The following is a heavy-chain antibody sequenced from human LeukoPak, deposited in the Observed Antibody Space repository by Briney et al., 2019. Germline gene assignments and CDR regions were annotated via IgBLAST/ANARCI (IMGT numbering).Heavy chain of an antibody. CDR2: IWYDGSNK. Sequence: PGGSLRLSCAASGFTSSSYGMHWVRQAPGKGLEWVAVIWYDGSNKYYADSVKGRFTISRDNSKNTLYLQMNSLRAEDTAVYYCAIHGYSYGYFDYWGQGTLVTVSS. V-gene: IGHV3-33*01. J-gene: IGHJ4*02. D-gene: IGHD5-18*01. CDR1: GFTSSSYG. CDR3: AIHGYSYGYFDY.